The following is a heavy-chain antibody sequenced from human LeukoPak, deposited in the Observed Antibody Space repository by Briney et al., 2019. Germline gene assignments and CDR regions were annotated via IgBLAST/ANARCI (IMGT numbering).Heavy chain of an antibody. J-gene: IGHJ3*02. CDR3: STGSGHAFDI. V-gene: IGHV3-74*01. Sequence: GGSLRLSCAASGFTFSSYWMHWVRQAPGEGLVWVSRINSDGSSTSYADSVKGRFTISRDNAKNTLYLQMNSLRAEDTAVYYCSTGSGHAFDIWGQGTMVTVSS. D-gene: IGHD3-10*01. CDR2: INSDGSST. CDR1: GFTFSSYW.